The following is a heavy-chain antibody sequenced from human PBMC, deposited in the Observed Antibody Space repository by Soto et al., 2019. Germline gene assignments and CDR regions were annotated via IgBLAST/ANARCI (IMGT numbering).Heavy chain of an antibody. CDR3: AKDLSGGWYLGMDV. J-gene: IGHJ6*02. V-gene: IGHV3-30*18. CDR1: GFSFSSHA. CDR2: ISYDGSNK. D-gene: IGHD6-19*01. Sequence: QVQLVESGGGVGQPGRSLRLSCAASGFSFSSHAMHWVRQAPGKGLEWVAVISYDGSNKYYADSVKGRFTISRDNSKNTLFVQMNILRGEDTAVYYCAKDLSGGWYLGMDVWGQGTTVTVSS.